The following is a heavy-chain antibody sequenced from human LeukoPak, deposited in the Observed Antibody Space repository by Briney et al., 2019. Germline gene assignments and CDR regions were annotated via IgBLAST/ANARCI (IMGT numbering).Heavy chain of an antibody. Sequence: PSETLSLTCTVSGGSISSYYWSWIRQPPGKGLEWIGSIYHSGSTYYNPSLKSRVTISVDTSKNQFSLKLSSVTAADTAVYYCARRHVEYSSSSDPYYFDYWGQGTLVTVSS. V-gene: IGHV4-59*12. CDR3: ARRHVEYSSSSDPYYFDY. D-gene: IGHD6-6*01. CDR2: IYHSGST. CDR1: GGSISSYY. J-gene: IGHJ4*02.